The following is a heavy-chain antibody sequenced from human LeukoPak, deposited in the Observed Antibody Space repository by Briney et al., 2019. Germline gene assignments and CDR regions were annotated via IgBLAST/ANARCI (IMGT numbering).Heavy chain of an antibody. Sequence: GGSLRLSCAASGFTVSSNYMSWVRQAPGKGLEWVSVIYSGGSTYYADSVRGRFTISRDNSKNTLYLQMNSLRAEDTAVYYCARGLLWFGESSGAFDIWGQGTMVTVSS. J-gene: IGHJ3*02. D-gene: IGHD3-10*01. CDR2: IYSGGST. CDR3: ARGLLWFGESSGAFDI. V-gene: IGHV3-53*01. CDR1: GFTVSSNY.